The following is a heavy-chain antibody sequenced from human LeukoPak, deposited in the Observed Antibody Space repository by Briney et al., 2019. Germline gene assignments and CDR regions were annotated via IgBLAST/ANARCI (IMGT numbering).Heavy chain of an antibody. CDR2: IYTSGST. J-gene: IGHJ4*02. D-gene: IGHD3-16*01. CDR3: ARDGDYFDY. CDR1: GGSISSGSYY. V-gene: IGHV4-61*02. Sequence: SQTLSLTCTVSGGSISSGSYYWRWIRQPAGKGLEWMGRIYTSGSTNYNPSLKSRVTISVDTSKNQFSLKLSSVTAADTAVYYCARDGDYFDYWGQGTLVTVSS.